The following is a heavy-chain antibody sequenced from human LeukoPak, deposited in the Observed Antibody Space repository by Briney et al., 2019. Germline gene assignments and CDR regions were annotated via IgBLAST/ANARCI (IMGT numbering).Heavy chain of an antibody. CDR3: ARESRNLYSSSWSYYYYYYMDV. J-gene: IGHJ6*03. V-gene: IGHV1-18*01. Sequence: ASVKVSCKASGYTFTSYGISWVRQAPGQGLEWMGWISAYNGNTNYAQKLQGRVTMTRDTSTSTVYMELSSLRSEDTAVYYCARESRNLYSSSWSYYYYYYMDVWGKGTTVTVSS. D-gene: IGHD6-13*01. CDR2: ISAYNGNT. CDR1: GYTFTSYG.